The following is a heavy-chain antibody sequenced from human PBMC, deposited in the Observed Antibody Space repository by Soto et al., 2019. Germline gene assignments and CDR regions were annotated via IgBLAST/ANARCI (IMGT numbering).Heavy chain of an antibody. J-gene: IGHJ5*02. CDR3: AHSPVGPTVSGRSSSGWFSTWFDP. CDR1: GFSLSTSGEG. D-gene: IGHD6-19*01. Sequence: QFTLKESGPTLANPTQTLTLKCTFTGFSLSTSGEGVGWIRQPPGKALEWLALLYWDDDKRYSTSPKRRLTITKATPHNIEVLTIPLMGPAHTATYYCAHSPVGPTVSGRSSSGWFSTWFDPWGQGTLVTLPP. V-gene: IGHV2-5*02. CDR2: LYWDDDK.